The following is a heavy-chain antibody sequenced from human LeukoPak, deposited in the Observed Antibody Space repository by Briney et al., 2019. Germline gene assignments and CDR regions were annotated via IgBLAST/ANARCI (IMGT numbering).Heavy chain of an antibody. D-gene: IGHD5-12*01. CDR2: ISSSSSYI. V-gene: IGHV3-21*01. CDR3: ATLPSGYGGYVFPPGG. CDR1: GFTFSSYS. J-gene: IGHJ4*02. Sequence: GGSLRLSCAASGFTFSSYSMNWVRQAPGKGLEWVSSISSSSSYIYYADSVKGRFTISRDNAKNSLYLQMNSLRAEDTAVYYRATLPSGYGGYVFPPGGWGQGTLVTVSS.